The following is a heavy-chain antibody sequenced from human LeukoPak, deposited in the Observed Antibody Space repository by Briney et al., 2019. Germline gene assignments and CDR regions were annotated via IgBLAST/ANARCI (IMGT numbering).Heavy chain of an antibody. CDR3: ARVWFGELLRIYYFGY. D-gene: IGHD3-10*01. Sequence: GGSLRLSCAASRFSFSNYAMHWVRQAPGEGLEWVAVISYDGSNKYYADSVKGRFTISRDNSKNTLYLQMNSLRADDTAVYYCARVWFGELLRIYYFGYWGQGTLVTVSS. CDR2: ISYDGSNK. CDR1: RFSFSNYA. V-gene: IGHV3-30*04. J-gene: IGHJ4*02.